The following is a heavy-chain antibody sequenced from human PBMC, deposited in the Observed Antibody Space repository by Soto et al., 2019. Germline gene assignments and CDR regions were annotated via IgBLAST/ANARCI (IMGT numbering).Heavy chain of an antibody. V-gene: IGHV1-2*04. J-gene: IGHJ6*02. D-gene: IGHD3-22*01. CDR1: GYTFIGYY. CDR2: INPNSGGT. Sequence: QLQLVQSGAEVKKTGASVKVSCKASGYTFIGYYIHWVRQAPGQGLEWMGWINPNSGGTNYAQRFQGWVTMTRDRAICTADMELRRLTSDETAVYYCARVGWRLASLGYYGMDVWGQGTTVTVSS. CDR3: ARVGWRLASLGYYGMDV.